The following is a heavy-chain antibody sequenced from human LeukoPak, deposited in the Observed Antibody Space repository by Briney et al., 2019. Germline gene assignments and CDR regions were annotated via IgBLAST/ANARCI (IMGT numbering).Heavy chain of an antibody. D-gene: IGHD3-22*01. CDR3: AREKSRGGPYDSSGYSNAFDI. Sequence: SETLSLTCTVSGGSIRSGDYYWSWIRQPPGKVLELIGYIYYSGSTYYNPSLKSRVTISVDTSKNQVSLKLSSVTAADTAVYYCAREKSRGGPYDSSGYSNAFDIWGQGTMVTVSS. V-gene: IGHV4-30-4*01. CDR1: GGSIRSGDYY. CDR2: IYYSGST. J-gene: IGHJ3*02.